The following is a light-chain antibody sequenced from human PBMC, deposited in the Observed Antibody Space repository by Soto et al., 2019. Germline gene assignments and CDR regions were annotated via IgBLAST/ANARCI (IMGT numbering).Light chain of an antibody. V-gene: IGLV2-14*01. CDR3: SSYTNINTRACV. CDR1: SSDVGAYSY. Sequence: QSALTQPASVSGSPGQSITISCTGSSSDVGAYSYVSWYLQHPGKAPKLLIYGVGNRPSGVSARFSGSKSGNTASLTISGLQAEDEADYYCSSYTNINTRACVFGTGTKLTVL. J-gene: IGLJ1*01. CDR2: GVG.